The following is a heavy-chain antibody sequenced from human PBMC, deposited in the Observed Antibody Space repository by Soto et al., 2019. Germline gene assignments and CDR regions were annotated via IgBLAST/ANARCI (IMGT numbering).Heavy chain of an antibody. J-gene: IGHJ4*02. CDR1: GFTFSSNS. CDR3: ARYKWLRFHDY. D-gene: IGHD5-12*01. V-gene: IGHV3-48*01. CDR2: ISSSSSTI. Sequence: EVQLVESGGGLVQPGGSLRLSCAASGFTFSSNSMNWVRQAPGKGLEWVSYISSSSSTIYYADSVKGRFTISRDNAKNSLYLQMNSLRAEDAAVYYGARYKWLRFHDYWGQGTLVTVSS.